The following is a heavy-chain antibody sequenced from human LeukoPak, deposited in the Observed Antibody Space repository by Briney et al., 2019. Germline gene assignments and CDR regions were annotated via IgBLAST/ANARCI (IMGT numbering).Heavy chain of an antibody. CDR2: IYYSGTT. CDR1: GDSISSSSHY. Sequence: PSEPLSLTCTVSGDSISSSSHYWGWIRQPPGKGLEWIGSIYYSGTTYYNPSLKSRVTISVDTSKNQFSLKLRSVTAADTAVYYCARHGSNCYDFDYWGQGTLVTVSS. D-gene: IGHD2-2*01. J-gene: IGHJ4*02. V-gene: IGHV4-39*01. CDR3: ARHGSNCYDFDY.